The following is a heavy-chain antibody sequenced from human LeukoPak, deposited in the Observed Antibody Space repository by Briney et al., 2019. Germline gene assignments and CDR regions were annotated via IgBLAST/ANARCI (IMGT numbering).Heavy chain of an antibody. CDR1: GYSFTSYW. CDR3: ARSGPIADSRYYYYYYMDV. V-gene: IGHV5-51*01. CDR2: IYPGDSDT. Sequence: GESLKISCKGSGYSFTSYWIGWVRQMPGKGLEWMGIIYPGDSDTRYSPSFQGQVTISADKSISTAYLQWSSLKASDTAMYYCARSGPIADSRYYYYYYMDVWGKGTTVTVSS. D-gene: IGHD6-13*01. J-gene: IGHJ6*03.